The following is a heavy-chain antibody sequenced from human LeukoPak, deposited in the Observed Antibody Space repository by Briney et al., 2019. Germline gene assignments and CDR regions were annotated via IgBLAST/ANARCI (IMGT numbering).Heavy chain of an antibody. D-gene: IGHD5-18*01. Sequence: GSLRLSCAASGFTFSNYGMHWVRQAPGKGLEWVAVIWYDGSNKYYADSVKGRFTISRDNSKNTLYLQMNSLRAEDTAVYYCARNHRGYSYGFYYYGMDVWGQGTTVTVSS. CDR1: GFTFSNYG. V-gene: IGHV3-33*01. CDR3: ARNHRGYSYGFYYYGMDV. J-gene: IGHJ6*02. CDR2: IWYDGSNK.